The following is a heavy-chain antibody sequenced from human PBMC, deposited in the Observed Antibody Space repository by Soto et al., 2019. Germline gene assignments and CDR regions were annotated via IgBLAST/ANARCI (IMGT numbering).Heavy chain of an antibody. J-gene: IGHJ5*02. CDR2: IKQDGSER. CDR3: ASARHIGP. CDR1: GFTFGKYW. V-gene: IGHV3-7*01. Sequence: PWGSLRLSCAASGFTFGKYWMSWFRQAPGKGPEWVANIKQDGSERNYVDSVKGRFTISRDNAENSLYLQMNSLRVEDTGVYYCASARHIGPWGQGTLVTVSS. D-gene: IGHD2-21*01.